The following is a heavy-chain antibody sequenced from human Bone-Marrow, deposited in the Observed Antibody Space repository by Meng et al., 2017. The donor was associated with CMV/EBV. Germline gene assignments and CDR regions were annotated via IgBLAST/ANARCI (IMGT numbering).Heavy chain of an antibody. CDR1: GGSFSAYY. CDR3: ARQYIVVVPAAIDY. V-gene: IGHV4-34*01. J-gene: IGHJ4*02. Sequence: SETLSLTCAVYGGSFSAYYWSWIRQPPGKGLEWIGEINHSGSTNYKPSLKSRVTISVDTSKNQFSLKLSSVTAADTAVYYCARQYIVVVPAAIDYWGQGALVTVSS. D-gene: IGHD2-2*01. CDR2: INHSGST.